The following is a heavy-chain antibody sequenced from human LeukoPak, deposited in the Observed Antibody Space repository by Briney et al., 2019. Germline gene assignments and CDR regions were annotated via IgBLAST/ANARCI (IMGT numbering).Heavy chain of an antibody. CDR2: ISYDGSNK. CDR3: AKEGGEMATGAFDI. D-gene: IGHD5-24*01. J-gene: IGHJ3*02. V-gene: IGHV3-30*18. Sequence: GGSLRLSCAASGFTFSSYGMHWVRQAPGKGLEWVAVISYDGSNKYYADSVKGRFTISRDNSKNTLYLQMNSLRAEDTAVYYCAKEGGEMATGAFDIWGQGTMVTVSS. CDR1: GFTFSSYG.